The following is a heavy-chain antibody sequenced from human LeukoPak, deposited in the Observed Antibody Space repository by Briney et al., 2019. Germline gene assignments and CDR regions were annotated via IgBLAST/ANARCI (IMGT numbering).Heavy chain of an antibody. Sequence: SETLSLTCAVYGGSFSGYYWSWIRQPPGKGLEWIGEINHSGSTNYNPSLKSRVTISVDTSKNQFSLKLSSVTAADTAVYYCARSPPDYYDSSGYSPLDYWGQGTLVTVSS. CDR2: INHSGST. V-gene: IGHV4-34*01. J-gene: IGHJ4*02. CDR1: GGSFSGYY. D-gene: IGHD3-22*01. CDR3: ARSPPDYYDSSGYSPLDY.